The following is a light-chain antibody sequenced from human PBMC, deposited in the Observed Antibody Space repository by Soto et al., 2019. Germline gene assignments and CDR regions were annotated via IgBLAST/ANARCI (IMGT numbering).Light chain of an antibody. V-gene: IGKV3-20*01. CDR2: GAS. CDR3: QQYGNSPYT. CDR1: QSVSGTY. J-gene: IGKJ2*01. Sequence: EIVLTQSPGTLSLSPGERATLSCRASQSVSGTYLAWYQQKPGQAPRLLIYGASSRATGIPDRFSDSGSGTDFTLTISRLEPEDFAVYYCQQYGNSPYTFGQGTKLEIK.